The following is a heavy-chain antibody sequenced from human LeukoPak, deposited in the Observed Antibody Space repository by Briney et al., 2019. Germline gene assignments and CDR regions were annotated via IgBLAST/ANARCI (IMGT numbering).Heavy chain of an antibody. CDR2: IYYSGST. CDR3: AKDWHYDSSGYYFDY. V-gene: IGHV4-39*07. CDR1: GGSISSSSYY. Sequence: SETLSLTCTVSGGSISSSSYYWGWIRQPPGKGLEWIGSIYYSGSTYYNPSLKSRVTISVDTSKNQFSLKLSSVTAADTAVYYCAKDWHYDSSGYYFDYWGQGTLVTVSS. J-gene: IGHJ4*02. D-gene: IGHD3-22*01.